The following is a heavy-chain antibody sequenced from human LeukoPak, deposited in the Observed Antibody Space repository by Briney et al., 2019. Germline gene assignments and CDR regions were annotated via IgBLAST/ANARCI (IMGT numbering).Heavy chain of an antibody. J-gene: IGHJ4*02. V-gene: IGHV5-51*01. CDR2: IYPGGSNT. Sequence: EASLKISCLGSGYSITSYWIGWVRQTPGKGLEWMGIIYPGGSNTSYTPSFQGPVTISTDKSITSPNLHSSSLTATDTAFYYRARQLGVNTFDYWGEGNLGTVSS. CDR1: GYSITSYW. D-gene: IGHD3-22*01. CDR3: ARQLGVNTFDY.